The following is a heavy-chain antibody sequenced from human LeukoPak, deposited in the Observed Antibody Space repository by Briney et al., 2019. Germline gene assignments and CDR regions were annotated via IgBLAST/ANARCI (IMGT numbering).Heavy chain of an antibody. Sequence: GGSLRLSCAASGFTFTSYTMNWVRQAPRKGLEWVSSISSTSSYIYYTDSVKGRFTISRDNAKNSLYLQMNSLRAEDTAVYYCARVAGYCSSTSNCYSDYWGQGTLVTVSS. CDR1: GFTFTSYT. V-gene: IGHV3-21*01. CDR3: ARVAGYCSSTSNCYSDY. CDR2: ISSTSSYI. J-gene: IGHJ4*02. D-gene: IGHD2-2*01.